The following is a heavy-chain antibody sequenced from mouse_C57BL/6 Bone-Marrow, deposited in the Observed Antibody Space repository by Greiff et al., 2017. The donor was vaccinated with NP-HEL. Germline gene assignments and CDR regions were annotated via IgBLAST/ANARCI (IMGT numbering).Heavy chain of an antibody. J-gene: IGHJ2*01. D-gene: IGHD2-4*01. CDR3: ARDGLPRGDY. CDR1: GFTFSSYA. V-gene: IGHV5-4*01. CDR2: ISDGGSYT. Sequence: EVQLVESGGGLVKPGGSLKLSCAASGFTFSSYAMSWVRQTPEKRLEWVATISDGGSYTYYPDSVKGRFTISRDNAKNNLYLQMSHLKSEDTAMYYCARDGLPRGDYWGQGTTLTVSS.